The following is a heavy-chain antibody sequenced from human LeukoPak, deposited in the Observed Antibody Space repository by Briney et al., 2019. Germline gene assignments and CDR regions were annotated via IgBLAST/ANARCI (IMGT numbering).Heavy chain of an antibody. Sequence: GGSLRLSCAASGFTFSSYATSWVRQAPGKGLEWVANIKYDGSEKYSVDSVKGRFTISRDNAKNSLYLQMNSLRAEDTAVYYCARDSVTLFDYWGQGTLVTVSS. D-gene: IGHD5/OR15-5a*01. CDR1: GFTFSSYA. CDR3: ARDSVTLFDY. J-gene: IGHJ4*02. V-gene: IGHV3-7*01. CDR2: IKYDGSEK.